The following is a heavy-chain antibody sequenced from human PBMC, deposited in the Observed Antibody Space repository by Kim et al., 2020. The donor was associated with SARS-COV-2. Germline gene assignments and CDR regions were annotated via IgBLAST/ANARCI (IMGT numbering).Heavy chain of an antibody. Sequence: VEGRFTISRDNSKNTLYLQMNSLRAEDTAVYYCAKIHYDILTGYSPGFDYWGQGTLVTVSS. CDR3: AKIHYDILTGYSPGFDY. V-gene: IGHV3-30*02. J-gene: IGHJ4*02. D-gene: IGHD3-9*01.